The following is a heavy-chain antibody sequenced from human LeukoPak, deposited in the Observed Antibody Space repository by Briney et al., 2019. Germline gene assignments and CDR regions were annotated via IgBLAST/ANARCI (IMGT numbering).Heavy chain of an antibody. V-gene: IGHV3-48*04. J-gene: IGHJ6*03. CDR2: ISSSSSTI. Sequence: PGGSLRLSCAASGFTFSSYSMNWVRQAPGKGLEWVSYISSSSSTIYYADSVKGRFTISRDNAKNSLYLQMNSLRAEDTAVYYCASGYCSSTSCYISYYYYYMDVWGKGTTVTVSS. CDR1: GFTFSSYS. D-gene: IGHD2-2*02. CDR3: ASGYCSSTSCYISYYYYYMDV.